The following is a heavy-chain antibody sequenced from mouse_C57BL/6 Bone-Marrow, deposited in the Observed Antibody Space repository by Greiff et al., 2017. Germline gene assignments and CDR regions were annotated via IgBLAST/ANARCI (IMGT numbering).Heavy chain of an antibody. CDR2: INPKDGTT. V-gene: IGHV1-39*01. CDR1: GYSFTDYN. CDR3: ARGYDYDDAMDY. D-gene: IGHD2-4*01. J-gene: IGHJ4*01. Sequence: SGPELVKPGASVKISCKASGYSFTDYNMNWVKQSTGKSLEWIGVINPKDGTTSYNQQFKGKATLTVDQSSSTAYMQLNSLTAEDAAVYYCARGYDYDDAMDYWGQGTSVTVSS.